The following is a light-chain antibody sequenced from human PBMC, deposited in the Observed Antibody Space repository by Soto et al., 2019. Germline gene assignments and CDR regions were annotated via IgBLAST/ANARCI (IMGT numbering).Light chain of an antibody. J-gene: IGKJ1*01. CDR2: EAS. Sequence: EIVLTQSPGSLSLSPCERATLSCSASQSINNYLAWYQQRPGQAPRLLIYEASNRATGIPARFSGGGSGTDFTLTISRLEPEDFAVYYCQQRSNWWTFGQGTKVDIK. CDR3: QQRSNWWT. CDR1: QSINNY. V-gene: IGKV3-11*01.